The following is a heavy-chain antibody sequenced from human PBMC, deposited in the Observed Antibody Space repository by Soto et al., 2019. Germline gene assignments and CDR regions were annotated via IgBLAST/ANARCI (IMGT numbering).Heavy chain of an antibody. CDR3: ARGDWSSGY. V-gene: IGHV3-48*01. CDR1: GFTFSGYG. D-gene: IGHD1-1*01. Sequence: EVKLVESGGKLVQPGGSLRLSCAASGFTFSGYGMNWVRRAPGKGLEWVSYISNAASSIYYADSVKGRFTVSRDNAKGSLYLQMDSLRAEDTAVYYCARGDWSSGYWGQGTLVTVSS. CDR2: ISNAASSI. J-gene: IGHJ4*02.